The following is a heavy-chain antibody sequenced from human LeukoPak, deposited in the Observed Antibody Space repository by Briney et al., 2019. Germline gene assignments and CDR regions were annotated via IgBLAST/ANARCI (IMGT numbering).Heavy chain of an antibody. J-gene: IGHJ4*02. CDR2: LYSGGNT. CDR3: ARDINYYDSSGYYKDY. D-gene: IGHD3-22*01. Sequence: GGSLRLSCAVSGFTVSSNYMSWVRQAPGKGLEWVSVLYSGGNTYYADSVKGRFTVSRDNAKNTLYLQMNSLRAEDTAVYYCARDINYYDSSGYYKDYWGQGTLVTVSS. V-gene: IGHV3-53*01. CDR1: GFTVSSNY.